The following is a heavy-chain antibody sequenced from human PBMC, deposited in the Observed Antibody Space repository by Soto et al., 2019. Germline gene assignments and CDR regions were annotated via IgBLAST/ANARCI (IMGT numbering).Heavy chain of an antibody. V-gene: IGHV4-34*01. J-gene: IGHJ4*02. CDR3: ARDKITGLFDY. D-gene: IGHD2-8*02. Sequence: SETLSLTYAVYGGSFSGYSWTWIRQPPGTGLEWIGEINHSGSTNYNPSLKSRVTMSVDTSKNQFSLKLTSVTAADTAVYYCARDKITGLFDYWGQGTLVTVSS. CDR2: INHSGST. CDR1: GGSFSGYS.